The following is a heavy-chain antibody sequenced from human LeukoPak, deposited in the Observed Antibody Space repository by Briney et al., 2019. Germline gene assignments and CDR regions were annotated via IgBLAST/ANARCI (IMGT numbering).Heavy chain of an antibody. CDR2: ISGSGGST. CDR3: AKTTTVPTLFDY. J-gene: IGHJ4*02. Sequence: GGSLRLSCAASGFTFSSYAMSWVRQAPGKGLEWVSTISGSGGSTYYADSVKGRFTISRDNSKNTLYLQVNSLRAEDTAVYYCAKTTTVPTLFDYWGQGTLVTVSS. D-gene: IGHD4-17*01. V-gene: IGHV3-23*01. CDR1: GFTFSSYA.